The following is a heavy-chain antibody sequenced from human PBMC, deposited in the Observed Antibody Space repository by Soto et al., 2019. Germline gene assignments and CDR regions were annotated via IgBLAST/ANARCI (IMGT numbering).Heavy chain of an antibody. CDR2: IHYSGST. J-gene: IGHJ3*02. CDR1: GVSFSSYY. Sequence: PSETLSLTCTVSGVSFSSYYWSWIRQPPGKGLEWIGYIHYSGSTYYNPSLKSRVTISVDTSKNQFSLKLSSVTAADTAVYYCARRPYYYDSSGFRDAFDIWGQGTMVTVSS. D-gene: IGHD3-22*01. CDR3: ARRPYYYDSSGFRDAFDI. V-gene: IGHV4-59*04.